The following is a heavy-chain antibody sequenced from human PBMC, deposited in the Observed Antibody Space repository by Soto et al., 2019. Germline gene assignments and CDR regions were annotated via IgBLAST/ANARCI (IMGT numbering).Heavy chain of an antibody. V-gene: IGHV3-23*01. CDR1: GFTFDSHA. J-gene: IGHJ6*02. Sequence: PVGSLRLSCAASGFTFDSHAMSCVRHCPGMWLEWISTISASGGTTFYADSVKGRFTISRDKSKRTLYVQINSLRGEDAAVYYCARGPLPQRGFNQTYHGLDVWGQGTTVTVSS. CDR2: ISASGGTT. CDR3: ARGPLPQRGFNQTYHGLDV. D-gene: IGHD3-10*01.